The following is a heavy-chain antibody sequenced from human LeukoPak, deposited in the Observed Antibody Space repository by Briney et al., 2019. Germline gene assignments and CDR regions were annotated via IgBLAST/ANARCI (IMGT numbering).Heavy chain of an antibody. CDR1: GYTFTRYY. J-gene: IGHJ4*02. Sequence: ASVKVSCKASGYTFTRYYIHWVRQAPRQGLEWMGWINPNSGGTNYAQKFQGSVTMTRDTSISTAYMELSRLRSDDTAVYYCARAPPPLYCGGGSCCGGGAGFWGQGTLVTVSS. D-gene: IGHD2-15*01. CDR3: ARAPPPLYCGGGSCCGGGAGF. CDR2: INPNSGGT. V-gene: IGHV1-2*02.